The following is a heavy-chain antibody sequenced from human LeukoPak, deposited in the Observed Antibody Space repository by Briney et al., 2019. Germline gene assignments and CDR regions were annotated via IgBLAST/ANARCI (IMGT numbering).Heavy chain of an antibody. CDR2: IYTSGST. D-gene: IGHD5-18*01. CDR1: GGSISSGSYY. V-gene: IGHV4-61*02. CDR3: ARSASLLRGYSYDTASFDY. Sequence: SETLSLTCSVSGGSISSGSYYWSWIRQPAGKGLEWIGRIYTSGSTNYNPSLKNRVTISVDTSKNQFSLKLSSVTAADTAVYYCARSASLLRGYSYDTASFDYWGQGTLVTVSS. J-gene: IGHJ4*02.